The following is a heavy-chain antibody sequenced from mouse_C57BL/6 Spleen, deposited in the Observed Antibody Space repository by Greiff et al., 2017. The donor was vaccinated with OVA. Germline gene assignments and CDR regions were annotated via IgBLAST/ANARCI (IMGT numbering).Heavy chain of an antibody. CDR3: ASDYYGSRIGY. V-gene: IGHV5-9*01. J-gene: IGHJ2*01. CDR2: ISGGGGNT. Sequence: EVKLVESGGGLVKPGGSLKLSCAASGFTFSSYTMSWVRQTPEKRLEWVATISGGGGNTYYPDSVKGRFTISRDNAKNTLYLQMSSLRSEDTALYYCASDYYGSRIGYWGQGTTLTVSS. D-gene: IGHD1-1*01. CDR1: GFTFSSYT.